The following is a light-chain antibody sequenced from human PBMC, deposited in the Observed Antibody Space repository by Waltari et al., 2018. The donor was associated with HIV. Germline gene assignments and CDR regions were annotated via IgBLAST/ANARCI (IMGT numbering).Light chain of an antibody. J-gene: IGLJ1*01. CDR1: SSDVGGYNY. CDR2: DFS. CDR3: CSYAGSYTFYV. V-gene: IGLV2-11*01. Sequence: QSALTQPRSVSGSPGQSVTISCTATSSDVGGYNYVSWLQQHPGKAPTPLITDFSKPPSGVPDRFSGSKSGNTASLTISGLQAEDEAHYYCCSYAGSYTFYVFGTGTKVTVL.